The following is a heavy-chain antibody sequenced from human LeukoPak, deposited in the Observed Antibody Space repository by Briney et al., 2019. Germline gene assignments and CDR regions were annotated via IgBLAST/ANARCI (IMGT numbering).Heavy chain of an antibody. V-gene: IGHV5-51*01. CDR3: ARLVPTGLGGY. CDR1: GYSFTSYW. Sequence: VESLNISCKGSGYSFTSYWIGWVRQMPGKGLEWMGIIYPRDSDARYSPSLQGQVTISADNSISTAYLQWSSLKASDTAMYYCARLVPTGLGGYWGQGTLVTVSS. CDR2: IYPRDSDA. D-gene: IGHD5-12*01. J-gene: IGHJ4*02.